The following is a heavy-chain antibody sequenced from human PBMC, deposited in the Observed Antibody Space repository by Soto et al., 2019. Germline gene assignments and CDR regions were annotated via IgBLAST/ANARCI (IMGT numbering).Heavy chain of an antibody. D-gene: IGHD1-26*01. CDR3: AKVADSGSYYPHFGY. V-gene: IGHV3-43*01. CDR2: ISWDGGST. Sequence: EVQLVESGGVVVQPGGSLRLSCAASGFTFDDYTMHWVRQAPGKGLEWVSLISWDGGSTYYADSVKGRFTISRDNSKNSLYLQMNSLRTEDTALYYCAKVADSGSYYPHFGYWGQGTLVTVSS. CDR1: GFTFDDYT. J-gene: IGHJ4*02.